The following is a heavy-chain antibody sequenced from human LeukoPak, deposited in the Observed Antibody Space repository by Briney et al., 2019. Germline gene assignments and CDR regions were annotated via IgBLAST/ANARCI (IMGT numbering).Heavy chain of an antibody. Sequence: GGSLRLSCAASGFMFRDAAMTWVRQAPGKGLEWVSLIASSGLNTYYADSVRGRFTISRDNSKNTLSLQMNSPRVEDTAIYYCARDIELSTWGVGTVVTVSS. J-gene: IGHJ3*01. CDR2: IASSGLNT. V-gene: IGHV3-23*01. CDR3: ARDIELST. D-gene: IGHD5-12*01. CDR1: GFMFRDAA.